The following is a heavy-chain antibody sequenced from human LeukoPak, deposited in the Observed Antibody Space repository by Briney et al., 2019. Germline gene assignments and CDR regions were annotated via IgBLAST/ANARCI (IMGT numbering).Heavy chain of an antibody. CDR2: IIPILGIA. Sequence: ASVKVSCKASGGTFSSYAISWVRQAPGQGLEWMGRIIPILGIANYAQKFQGRVTITADKSTSTAYMELSSLRSEDTAVYYCAREGGVVTTPGESWYFDLWGRGTLVTVSS. V-gene: IGHV1-69*04. CDR3: AREGGVVTTPGESWYFDL. D-gene: IGHD2-21*02. CDR1: GGTFSSYA. J-gene: IGHJ2*01.